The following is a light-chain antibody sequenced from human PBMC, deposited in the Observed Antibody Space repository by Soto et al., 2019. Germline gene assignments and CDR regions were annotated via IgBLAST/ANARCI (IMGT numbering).Light chain of an antibody. CDR2: GNS. V-gene: IGLV1-40*01. CDR3: QSYDNSLGGYVL. J-gene: IGLJ2*01. Sequence: QSVLTQPPSVSGAPGQRGTISCTGGSSNIGAGYDVHWYQQLPGTAPKLLIYGNSNRPSGVPDRFSGSKSGTSASLAITGLQAEDEAGYYCQSYDNSLGGYVLFGGGTKLTVL. CDR1: SSNIGAGYD.